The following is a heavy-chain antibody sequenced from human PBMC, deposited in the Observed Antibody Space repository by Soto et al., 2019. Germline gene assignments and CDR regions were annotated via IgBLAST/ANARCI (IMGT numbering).Heavy chain of an antibody. D-gene: IGHD2-21*01. J-gene: IGHJ2*01. CDR1: GYTFTSYA. Sequence: QVQLVQSGAEVKKPGASVKVSCKASGYTFTSYAMHWVRQAPGQRLEWMGWINAGNVNTKYSQTFQGRVTITRDTSASTAYMELSRLRSEDTAVYYCARVPGYSIGDLWGRGTLVTVSS. CDR3: ARVPGYSIGDL. CDR2: INAGNVNT. V-gene: IGHV1-3*01.